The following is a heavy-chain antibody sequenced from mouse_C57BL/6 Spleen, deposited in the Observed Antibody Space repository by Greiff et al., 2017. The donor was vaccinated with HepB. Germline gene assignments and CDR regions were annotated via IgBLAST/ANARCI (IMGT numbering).Heavy chain of an antibody. V-gene: IGHV5-17*01. D-gene: IGHD1-1*01. J-gene: IGHJ2*01. CDR3: ARERLLRGGFDY. CDR1: GFTFSDYG. CDR2: ISSGSSTI. Sequence: EVKLMESGGGLVKPGGSLKLSCAASGFTFSDYGMHWVRQAPEKGLEWVAYISSGSSTIYYGDTVKGRFTISRDKAKNTLFLQMTSLRSEDTAMYYCARERLLRGGFDYWGQGTTLTVSS.